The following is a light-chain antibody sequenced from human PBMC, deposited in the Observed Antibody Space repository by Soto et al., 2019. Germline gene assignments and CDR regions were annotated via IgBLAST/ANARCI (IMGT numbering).Light chain of an antibody. Sequence: QSALTQPASVSGSPGQSITISCTGTSSDIGAYNYVSWYQQHPGKAPKLIIYDVTNRPAGISSRFSASKSGNTASLTISGFRAENEANYYCCSYKSSSTLYVFGTGTKVTVL. J-gene: IGLJ1*01. V-gene: IGLV2-14*03. CDR3: CSYKSSSTLYV. CDR1: SSDIGAYNY. CDR2: DVT.